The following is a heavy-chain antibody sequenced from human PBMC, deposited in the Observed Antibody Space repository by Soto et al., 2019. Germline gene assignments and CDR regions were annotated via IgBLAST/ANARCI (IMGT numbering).Heavy chain of an antibody. CDR3: ARVMSDCYYGMDV. J-gene: IGHJ6*02. CDR2: IYPGDSDT. CDR1: GYSFTSYW. V-gene: IGHV5-51*01. Sequence: GESLKISCKGSGYSFTSYWIGWVRQMPGKGLEWMGIIYPGDSDTRYSPSFQGQVTISADKSISAAYLQWSSLKASDTAMYYCARVMSDCYYGMDVWGQGTTVTVSS.